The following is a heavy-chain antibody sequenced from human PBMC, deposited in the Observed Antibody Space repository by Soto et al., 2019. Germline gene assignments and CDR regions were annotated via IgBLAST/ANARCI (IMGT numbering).Heavy chain of an antibody. Sequence: PSETLALTCTVSGGSVSSGNYYWSWIRQPPGKGLEWIGYIYYSGSTNYNPSLKSRVTISIDTSKNQFSLKLSSVTAADTAVYYCASSTLYGDYSTAFDIWGQGTMVTVSS. D-gene: IGHD4-17*01. CDR2: IYYSGST. J-gene: IGHJ3*02. V-gene: IGHV4-61*01. CDR3: ASSTLYGDYSTAFDI. CDR1: GGSVSSGNYY.